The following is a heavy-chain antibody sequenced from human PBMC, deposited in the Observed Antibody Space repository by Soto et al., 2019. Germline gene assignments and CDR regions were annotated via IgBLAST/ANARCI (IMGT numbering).Heavy chain of an antibody. CDR2: MYSFGTT. D-gene: IGHD3-22*01. Sequence: SETLSLTCTVSGGAITSGGYYYWTCIRHHQNPGKGLEWVGYMYSFGTTFYNPSLRSRVTIAIDRSKNEFSLKMTSVTAADTAVYYCARGKSGGYYQYHFDSWGQGTLVTVSS. J-gene: IGHJ4*02. V-gene: IGHV4-31*03. CDR1: GGAITSGGYY. CDR3: ARGKSGGYYQYHFDS.